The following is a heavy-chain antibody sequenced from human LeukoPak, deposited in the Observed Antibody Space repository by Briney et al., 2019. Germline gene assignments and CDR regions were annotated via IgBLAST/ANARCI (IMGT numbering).Heavy chain of an antibody. CDR3: ARGVYDFCSGYYY. D-gene: IGHD3-3*01. CDR1: GGSISSYY. J-gene: IGHJ4*02. V-gene: IGHV4-59*01. Sequence: SETLSLTCTVSGGSISSYYWSWIRQPPGKGLEWIGYIYYSGSTNYNPSLKSRVTISVDTSENQFSLKLSSVTAADTAVYYCARGVYDFCSGYYYWGQGTLVTVSS. CDR2: IYYSGST.